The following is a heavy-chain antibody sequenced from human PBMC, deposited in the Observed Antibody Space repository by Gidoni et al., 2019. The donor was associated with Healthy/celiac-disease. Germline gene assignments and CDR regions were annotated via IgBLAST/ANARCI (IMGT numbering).Heavy chain of an antibody. D-gene: IGHD4-17*01. CDR3: ARVDSYGDFRWFDP. CDR2: IYYSGST. J-gene: IGHJ5*02. V-gene: IGHV4-61*01. Sequence: VQLKESGPELVKPSETLSLTCTVAGGSVRSGSYYWSWIRQPPGKGLEWIGYIYYSGSTNYNPSLKSRVTISVDTSKNQFSLKLSSVTAADTAVYYCARVDSYGDFRWFDPWGQGTLVTVSS. CDR1: GGSVRSGSYY.